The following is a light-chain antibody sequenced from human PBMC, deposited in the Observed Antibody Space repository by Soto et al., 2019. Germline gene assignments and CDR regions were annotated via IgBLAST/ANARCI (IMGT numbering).Light chain of an antibody. CDR2: GAS. Sequence: EIVLTQSPGTLSLSPGERATLSCRASQSVTNNYLAWFQQTPGQAPRLLIYGASRRATGISDRFSGGGSGTVFPLTISRLEPEDFAVYCCQQYGSLYTFGQGTKLEIK. CDR3: QQYGSLYT. J-gene: IGKJ2*01. V-gene: IGKV3-20*01. CDR1: QSVTNNY.